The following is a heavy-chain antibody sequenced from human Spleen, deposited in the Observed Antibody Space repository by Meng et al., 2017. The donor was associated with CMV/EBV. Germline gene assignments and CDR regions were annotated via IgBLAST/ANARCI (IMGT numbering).Heavy chain of an antibody. V-gene: IGHV3-48*03. Sequence: GESLKISCAASGITLSDFEMNWVRQAPGRGLEWVAYINSGGDTIYYADSVRGQFTLSRANTKNSLYLQMNSLRADDTAIYYCARDFFPGGGSRQDAFDMWGQGTMVTVSS. CDR2: INSGGDTI. D-gene: IGHD3-16*01. CDR3: ARDFFPGGGSRQDAFDM. J-gene: IGHJ3*02. CDR1: GITLSDFE.